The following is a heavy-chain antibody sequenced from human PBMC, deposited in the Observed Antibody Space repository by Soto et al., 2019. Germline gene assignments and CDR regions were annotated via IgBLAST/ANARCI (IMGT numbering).Heavy chain of an antibody. D-gene: IGHD5-12*01. V-gene: IGHV4-34*01. Sequence: SETLSLTCAVYGGSFSGYYWSWIRQPPGKGLEWIGEINHSGNTNYNPSLKSRVTISVDTSKNQFSLKLSSVTTADTAVYYCAAGGGLPRYYWGQGTLVTVSS. CDR1: GGSFSGYY. J-gene: IGHJ4*02. CDR3: AAGGGLPRYY. CDR2: INHSGNT.